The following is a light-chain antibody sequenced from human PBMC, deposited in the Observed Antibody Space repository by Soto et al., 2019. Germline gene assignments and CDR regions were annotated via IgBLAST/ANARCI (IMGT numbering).Light chain of an antibody. V-gene: IGKV1-27*01. CDR3: QRCDSGAWT. CDR1: QDIGHS. CDR2: RAS. Sequence: DIQMTQSPSSLSASVGDRVTITCRASQDIGHSLAWYQHKPGEVPKLLIYRASMLSGVSSRFSGSGSGTDFTLTITSLQPEDVAAYYCQRCDSGAWTVGQGTKVAIK. J-gene: IGKJ1*01.